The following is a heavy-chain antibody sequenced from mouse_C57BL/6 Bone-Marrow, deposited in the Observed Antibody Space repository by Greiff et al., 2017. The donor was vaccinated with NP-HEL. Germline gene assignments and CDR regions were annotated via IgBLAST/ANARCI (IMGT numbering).Heavy chain of an antibody. CDR3: ARDSSITTVVAPVAY. CDR1: GFTFSSYA. Sequence: EVQRVESGGGLVKPGGSLKLSCAASGFTFSSYAMSWVRQTPEKRLEWVATISDGGSYTYYPDNVKGRFTISRDNAKNNLYLQMSHLKSEDTAMYYCARDSSITTVVAPVAYWGQGTLVTVSA. D-gene: IGHD1-1*01. CDR2: ISDGGSYT. J-gene: IGHJ3*01. V-gene: IGHV5-4*01.